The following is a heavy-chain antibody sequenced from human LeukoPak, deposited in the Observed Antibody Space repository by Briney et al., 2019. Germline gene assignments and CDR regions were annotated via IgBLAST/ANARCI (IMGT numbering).Heavy chain of an antibody. CDR1: GFTFSDYY. V-gene: IGHV3-11*04. Sequence: GGSLRLYCAASGFTFSDYYMSWIRQAPGKGLEWVSYISSSGSTIYYADSVKGRFTISRDNAKNSLYLQMNSLRAEDTAVYYCARADYDSSGYYFDYWGQGTLVTVSS. CDR2: ISSSGSTI. D-gene: IGHD3-22*01. CDR3: ARADYDSSGYYFDY. J-gene: IGHJ4*02.